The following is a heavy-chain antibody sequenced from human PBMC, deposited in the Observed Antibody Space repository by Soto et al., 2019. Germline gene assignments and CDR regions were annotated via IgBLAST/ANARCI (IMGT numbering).Heavy chain of an antibody. D-gene: IGHD4-17*01. J-gene: IGHJ4*02. CDR2: IKSKTDGGTT. V-gene: IGHV3-15*01. CDR1: GFTFSNAW. CDR3: TTGIYGDYVKDH. Sequence: EVQLVESGGGLVKPGGSLRLSCAASGFTFSNAWMSWVRQAPGKGLEWVGRIKSKTDGGTTDYAAPVKGRFTISRDDSKNTLYLQMNSLKTEDTAVYYCTTGIYGDYVKDHWGQGTLVTVSS.